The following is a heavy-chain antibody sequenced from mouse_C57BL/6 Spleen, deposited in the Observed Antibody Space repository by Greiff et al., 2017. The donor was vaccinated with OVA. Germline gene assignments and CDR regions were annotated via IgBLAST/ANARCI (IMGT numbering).Heavy chain of an antibody. CDR2: IDPETGGT. D-gene: IGHD1-1*02. CDR3: TRRWDWYFDV. J-gene: IGHJ1*03. Sequence: VQLKESGAELVRPGASVTLSCKASGYTFTDYEMHWVKQTPVHGLEWIGAIDPETGGTAYNQKFKGKAILTADKSSSTAYMELRSLTSEDSAVYYCTRRWDWYFDVWGTGTTVTVSS. V-gene: IGHV1-15*01. CDR1: GYTFTDYE.